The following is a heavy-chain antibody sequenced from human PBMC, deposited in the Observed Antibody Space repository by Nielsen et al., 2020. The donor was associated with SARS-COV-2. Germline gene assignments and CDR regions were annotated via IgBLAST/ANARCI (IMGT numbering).Heavy chain of an antibody. J-gene: IGHJ4*02. Sequence: GESLKISCTTSGLTFSSSIMAWVRQAPGKGLEWCSSIHGSGDETHYVGFAKGRFTISRDNSQNTVYLQMNSLRAEDTAIYYCAKEVWFGELLTLDYWGQGALVTVSS. D-gene: IGHD3-10*01. CDR3: AKEVWFGELLTLDY. CDR1: GLTFSSSI. CDR2: IHGSGDET. V-gene: IGHV3-23*01.